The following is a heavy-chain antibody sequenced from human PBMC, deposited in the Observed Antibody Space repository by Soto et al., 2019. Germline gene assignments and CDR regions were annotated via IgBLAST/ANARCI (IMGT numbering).Heavy chain of an antibody. CDR3: AREYCSSTSRYGNYYYYYGMDV. V-gene: IGHV4-39*02. J-gene: IGHJ6*02. Sequence: SETLSLTCTVSGGSISSSSYYWGWIRQPPGKGLEWIGSIYYSGSTYYNPSLKSRVTISVDTSKNQFSLKLSSVTAADTAVYYCAREYCSSTSRYGNYYYYYGMDVWGQGTTVTVSS. CDR2: IYYSGST. D-gene: IGHD2-2*01. CDR1: GGSISSSSYY.